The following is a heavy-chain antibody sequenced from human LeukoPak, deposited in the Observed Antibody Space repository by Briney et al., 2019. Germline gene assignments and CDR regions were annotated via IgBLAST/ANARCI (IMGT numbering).Heavy chain of an antibody. Sequence: PSETLSLTCTVSGGSISSSSYYWGWIRHPPGKGLEWIGSIYYSGSTYYNPSLKSRVTISVDTSKNQFSLKLSSVTAADTAVYYCATQTRIVGATKTIDYWGQGTLVTVSS. D-gene: IGHD1-26*01. J-gene: IGHJ4*02. CDR3: ATQTRIVGATKTIDY. CDR2: IYYSGST. V-gene: IGHV4-39*01. CDR1: GGSISSSSYY.